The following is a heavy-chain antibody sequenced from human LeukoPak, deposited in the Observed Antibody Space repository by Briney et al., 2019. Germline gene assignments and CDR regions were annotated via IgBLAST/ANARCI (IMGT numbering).Heavy chain of an antibody. D-gene: IGHD6-19*01. J-gene: IGHJ4*02. CDR2: ISWNSGSI. CDR1: GFTFSSYA. CDR3: AKDMSSGWYDVSSHPYFDY. V-gene: IGHV3-9*01. Sequence: GGSLRLSCAASGFTFSSYAMSWVRQAPGKGLEWVSGISWNSGSIGYADSVKGRFTISRDNAKNSLYLQMNSLRAEDTALYYCAKDMSSGWYDVSSHPYFDYWGQGTLVTVSS.